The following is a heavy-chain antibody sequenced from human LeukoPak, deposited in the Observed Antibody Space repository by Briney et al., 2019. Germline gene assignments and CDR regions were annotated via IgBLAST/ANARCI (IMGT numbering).Heavy chain of an antibody. CDR3: ASGVATIDVDY. D-gene: IGHD5-12*01. Sequence: GASVKVSCKASGYTFTGYYMHWVRQAPGQGLEWMGWINPNSGGTNYAQKFQGRVTMTRDTSISTAYMELSRLRSDDTTMDYCASGVATIDVDYWSQGTLVTVSS. CDR2: INPNSGGT. CDR1: GYTFTGYY. J-gene: IGHJ4*02. V-gene: IGHV1-2*02.